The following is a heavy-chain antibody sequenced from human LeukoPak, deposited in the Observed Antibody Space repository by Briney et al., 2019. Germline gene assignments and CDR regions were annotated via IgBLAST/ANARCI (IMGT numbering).Heavy chain of an antibody. V-gene: IGHV3-9*01. J-gene: IGHJ3*02. D-gene: IGHD3-9*01. CDR3: ATLRYDAFDI. CDR2: INWNSGSL. CDR1: GFTFDDYA. Sequence: GDSLRLSCAASGFTFDDYAMHWVRQVPGKGLEWVSGINWNSGSLGYVDAVKGRFTISRDNSKNSLYLQMNSLRAEDTALYYCATLRYDAFDIWGQGTMVTVSS.